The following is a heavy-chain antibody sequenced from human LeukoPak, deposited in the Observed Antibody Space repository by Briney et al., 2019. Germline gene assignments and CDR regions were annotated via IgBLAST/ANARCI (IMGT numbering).Heavy chain of an antibody. CDR1: GGSIRTYY. V-gene: IGHV4-4*07. Sequence: SETLCLTCSVSGGSIRTYYWNWIRQPAGKGLEWIGRIDSSGSTTYSPSLRSRVTMSVDSSKSQISLNLNSVTAADTAIYYCARSPLSSSGWYRADYWGQGTLVTVSS. CDR2: IDSSGST. J-gene: IGHJ4*02. CDR3: ARSPLSSSGWYRADY. D-gene: IGHD6-19*01.